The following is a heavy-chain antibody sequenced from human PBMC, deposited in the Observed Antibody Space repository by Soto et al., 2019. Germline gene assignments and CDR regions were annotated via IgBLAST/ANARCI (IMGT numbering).Heavy chain of an antibody. CDR2: ISYDGRVK. J-gene: IGHJ4*02. CDR3: ARALGYSNFNFDY. CDR1: GFTFSDYP. D-gene: IGHD4-4*01. Sequence: GGSLRLSCAASGFTFSDYPMHWVRQAPGKGLEWVAVISYDGRVKYYADSVKGRFTISRDNAKNSLYLQMNSLRAEDTAVYYCARALGYSNFNFDYWGQGTLVTVSS. V-gene: IGHV3-30*04.